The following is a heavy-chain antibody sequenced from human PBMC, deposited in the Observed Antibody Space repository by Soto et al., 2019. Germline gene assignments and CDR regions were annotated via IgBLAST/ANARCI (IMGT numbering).Heavy chain of an antibody. CDR1: GFRFSRYA. V-gene: IGHV3-23*01. CDR3: ASSSGDLDVYGMDI. Sequence: PGGSLRLSCAASGFRFSRYAMSWVRQAPGKGLEWVSTVTGGGHTTYNADSVNGRFTISRDNSKNTLYLQMNNLRAEDTAIYYCASSSGDLDVYGMDIWGPGTTVTVSS. J-gene: IGHJ6*02. D-gene: IGHD3-10*01. CDR2: VTGGGHTT.